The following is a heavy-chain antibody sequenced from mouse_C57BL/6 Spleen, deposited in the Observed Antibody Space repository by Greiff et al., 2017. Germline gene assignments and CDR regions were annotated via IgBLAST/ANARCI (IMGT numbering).Heavy chain of an antibody. D-gene: IGHD4-1*01. CDR3: ARGPLLTGTFSYYFDY. Sequence: QVQLQQPGAELVRPGTSVKLSCKASGYTFTSYWMHWVKQRPGQGLEWIGVIDPSDSYTNYNQKFKGKATLTVDTSSSTAYMQLSSLTSEDSAVYYCARGPLLTGTFSYYFDYWGQGTTLTVSS. J-gene: IGHJ2*01. V-gene: IGHV1-59*01. CDR2: IDPSDSYT. CDR1: GYTFTSYW.